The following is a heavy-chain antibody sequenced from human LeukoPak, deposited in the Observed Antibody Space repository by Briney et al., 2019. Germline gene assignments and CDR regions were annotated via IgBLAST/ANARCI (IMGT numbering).Heavy chain of an antibody. CDR1: GFTFSSYS. CDR3: ARTYSSGWYYFDY. CDR2: ISSSSSTI. V-gene: IGHV3-48*02. D-gene: IGHD6-19*01. Sequence: PGGSLRLSCAASGFTFSSYSMNWVRQAPGKGLEWVSYISSSSSTIYYADSVKGRFTISRDNAKNSLYLQMNSLRDEDTAAYYCARTYSSGWYYFDYWGQGTLVTVSS. J-gene: IGHJ4*02.